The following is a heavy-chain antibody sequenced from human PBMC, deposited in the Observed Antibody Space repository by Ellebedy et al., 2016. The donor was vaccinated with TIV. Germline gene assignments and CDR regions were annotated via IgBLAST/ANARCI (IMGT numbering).Heavy chain of an antibody. J-gene: IGHJ6*02. V-gene: IGHV3-7*03. CDR1: GFTFNYFW. CDR2: TNRDGSGK. CDR3: GRAREPGPFAYYYYGMDV. Sequence: GESLKISCAASGFTFNYFWMNWVRQAPGKGLEWVANTNRDGSGKYYVDSVKGRFTVARDNANKSLHLQMNNLRGDDTAVYDCGRAREPGPFAYYYYGMDVWGQGTTVTVSS. D-gene: IGHD1-1*01.